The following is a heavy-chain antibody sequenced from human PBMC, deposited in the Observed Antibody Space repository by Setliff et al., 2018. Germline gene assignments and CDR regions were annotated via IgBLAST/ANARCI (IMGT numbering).Heavy chain of an antibody. J-gene: IGHJ6*03. CDR3: VREGVDRRSSTDYRYYMDV. CDR2: TIPMFGTT. V-gene: IGHV1-69*05. D-gene: IGHD6-6*01. CDR1: GATFSSHG. Sequence: ASVKVSCKASGATFSSHGISWVRQAPGQGLEWMGGTIPMFGTTEYAQKFQDRLTIITDESTNTAFMQLSSLRSDDTAVYYCVREGVDRRSSTDYRYYMDVWCKGTTVTVSS.